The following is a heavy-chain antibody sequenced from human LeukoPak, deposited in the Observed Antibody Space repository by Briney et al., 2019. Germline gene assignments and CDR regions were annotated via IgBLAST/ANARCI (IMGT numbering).Heavy chain of an antibody. CDR1: GYTFTSYG. V-gene: IGHV1-18*01. CDR3: ARNYYYDSSGYFDAFDI. D-gene: IGHD3-22*01. Sequence: PRASVKVSCKASGYTFTSYGISWVRQAPGQGLEWMGWISAYNGNTNYAQKLQGRVTMTTDTSTSTAYMELRSLRSDDTAVYYCARNYYYDSSGYFDAFDIWGQGTMVTVSS. J-gene: IGHJ3*02. CDR2: ISAYNGNT.